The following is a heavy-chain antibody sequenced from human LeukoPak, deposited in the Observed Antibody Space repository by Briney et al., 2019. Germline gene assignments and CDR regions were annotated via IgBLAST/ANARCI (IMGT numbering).Heavy chain of an antibody. CDR2: ITNSGGST. CDR1: GFTFSAFG. CDR3: ARDPTYLDYYGMDV. J-gene: IGHJ6*02. V-gene: IGHV3-23*01. D-gene: IGHD2-8*01. Sequence: GGSLRLSCAASGFTFSAFGMNWVRQAPGKGLEWVSTITNSGGSTYYVDSVKGRFTISRDNSKNTLYLQMNSLRAEDTAVYYCARDPTYLDYYGMDVWGQGTTVTVSS.